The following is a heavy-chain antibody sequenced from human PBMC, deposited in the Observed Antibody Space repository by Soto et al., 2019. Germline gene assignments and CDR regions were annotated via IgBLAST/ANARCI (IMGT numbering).Heavy chain of an antibody. CDR1: GLTFSSHT. Sequence: EVQLLESGGGLVQPGGSLRLSCAASGLTFSSHTMSWVRQAPGKGLEWVSSIGGSGDTTYYADSVKGRFTISRDNSKNTLYLQMNSLRAEDTALYYCARLVSNWGQGTLVTVSS. V-gene: IGHV3-23*01. CDR2: IGGSGDTT. J-gene: IGHJ4*02. D-gene: IGHD3-16*01. CDR3: ARLVSN.